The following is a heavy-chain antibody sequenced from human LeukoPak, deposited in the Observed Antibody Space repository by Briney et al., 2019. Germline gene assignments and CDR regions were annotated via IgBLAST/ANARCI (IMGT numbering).Heavy chain of an antibody. V-gene: IGHV3-30*02. CDR2: IRYDGSNK. Sequence: GGSLRLSCADSGFSISSFPFNWVRQAPGKGLEWVAFIRYDGSNKYYADSVKGRFTISRDNSKNTLYLQMNSLRAEDTAVYYCAKAAGYSSGWSDYYFDYWGQGTLVTVSS. D-gene: IGHD6-19*01. CDR3: AKAAGYSSGWSDYYFDY. J-gene: IGHJ4*02. CDR1: GFSISSFP.